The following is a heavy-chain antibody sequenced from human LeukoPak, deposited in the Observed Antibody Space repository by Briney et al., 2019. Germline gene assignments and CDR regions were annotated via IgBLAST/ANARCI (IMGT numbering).Heavy chain of an antibody. CDR3: ARESECYYGPGSYECRWFDP. J-gene: IGHJ5*02. V-gene: IGHV4-39*07. D-gene: IGHD3-10*01. CDR2: IYYSGST. CDR1: GGSISTSYY. Sequence: SETLSLTCTVSGGSISTSYYWGWIRQPPGKGLEWIGSIYYSGSTYYNPSLKSRVAISLNTSKNQFSLKLSFVTAADTAVYYCARESECYYGPGSYECRWFDPWGLGTLVTVSS.